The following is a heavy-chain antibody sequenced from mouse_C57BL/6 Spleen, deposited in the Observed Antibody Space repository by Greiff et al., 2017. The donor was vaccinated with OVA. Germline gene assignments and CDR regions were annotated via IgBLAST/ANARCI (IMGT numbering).Heavy chain of an antibody. CDR1: GYTFTSYW. V-gene: IGHV1-50*01. Sequence: QVQLKQPGAELVKPGASVKLSCKASGYTFTSYWMQWVKQRPGQGLEWIGEIDPSDSYTNYNQKFKGKATLTVDTSSSTAYMQLSSLTSEDSAVYYCARRDYSNYEAYWGQGTLVTVSA. CDR2: IDPSDSYT. J-gene: IGHJ3*01. CDR3: ARRDYSNYEAY. D-gene: IGHD2-5*01.